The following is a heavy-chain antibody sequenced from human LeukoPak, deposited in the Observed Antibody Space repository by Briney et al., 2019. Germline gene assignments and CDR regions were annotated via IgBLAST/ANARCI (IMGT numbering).Heavy chain of an antibody. Sequence: PGGSLRLSCAASGFTFSSYAMSWVRQAPGKGLEWVSVISGGGTSTYYADSVKGRFTISKDNSRNTLYLQMNSLRAEDTAVYYCARGIRFLEWLSGFDYWGQGTLVTVSS. V-gene: IGHV3-23*01. J-gene: IGHJ4*02. CDR3: ARGIRFLEWLSGFDY. CDR1: GFTFSSYA. CDR2: ISGGGTST. D-gene: IGHD3-3*01.